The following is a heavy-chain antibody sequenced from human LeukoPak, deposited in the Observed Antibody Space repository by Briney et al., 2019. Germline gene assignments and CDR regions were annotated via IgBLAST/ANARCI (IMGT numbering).Heavy chain of an antibody. D-gene: IGHD1-26*01. J-gene: IGHJ4*02. CDR2: IQYDGSDK. V-gene: IGHV3-30*19. Sequence: GGSLRLSCAASGMTFRTYGMHWVRQAPGKGLEWVCVIQYDGSDKYYTDSVKGRFTISRDNSKNTLYLQMNSLRGEDTAIYYCATYSVGTTHYYFDYWGQGTLVTVSS. CDR3: ATYSVGTTHYYFDY. CDR1: GMTFRTYG.